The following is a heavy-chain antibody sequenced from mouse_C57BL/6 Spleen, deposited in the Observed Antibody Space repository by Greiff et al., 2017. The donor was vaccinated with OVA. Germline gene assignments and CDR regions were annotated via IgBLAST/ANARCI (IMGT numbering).Heavy chain of an antibody. CDR1: GYTFTTYP. J-gene: IGHJ2*01. CDR3: TVGIDGYGGY. CDR2: FHPYNDDP. Sequence: VQLQQSGAELVKPGASVKMSCKASGYTFTTYPIEWMKQTHGKSLEWIGNFHPYNDDPKYNAKFKGKATLTVEKSSSTVYLELSRLAADDSAVYCCTVGIDGYGGYWGQGTTLTVSS. V-gene: IGHV1-47*01. D-gene: IGHD2-2*01.